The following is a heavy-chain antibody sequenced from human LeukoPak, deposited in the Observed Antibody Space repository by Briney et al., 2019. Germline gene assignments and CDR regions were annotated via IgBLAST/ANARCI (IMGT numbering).Heavy chain of an antibody. CDR1: GYTFTSYA. J-gene: IGHJ6*02. CDR3: AREPQYYYDSSGYRLGPSYYYGMDV. Sequence: ASVKVSCRASGYTFTSYAMHWVRQAPGQRLEWMGWINAGNGNTKYSQKFQGRVTITRDTSASTAYMELSSLRSEDTAVYYCAREPQYYYDSSGYRLGPSYYYGMDVWGQGTTVTVSS. D-gene: IGHD3-22*01. V-gene: IGHV1-3*01. CDR2: INAGNGNT.